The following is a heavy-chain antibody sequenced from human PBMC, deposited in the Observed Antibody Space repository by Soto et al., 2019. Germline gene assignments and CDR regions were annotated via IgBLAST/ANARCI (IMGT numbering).Heavy chain of an antibody. CDR1: GLTFRSYW. J-gene: IGHJ4*02. CDR2: INTDGSVA. V-gene: IGHV3-74*03. CDR3: IRDGYDYDSSSDYFGY. D-gene: IGHD3-22*01. Sequence: PGGSLRLSCAASGLTFRSYWMHWVRQAPGKGLVWVSRINTDGSVAMYVDSVKGRFTISRDNAKNTLYLHMNSLRAEDTAVYYCIRDGYDYDSSSDYFGYWGQGTLVTVSS.